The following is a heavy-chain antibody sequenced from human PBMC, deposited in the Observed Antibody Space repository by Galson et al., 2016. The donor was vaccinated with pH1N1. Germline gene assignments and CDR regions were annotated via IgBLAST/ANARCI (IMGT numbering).Heavy chain of an antibody. J-gene: IGHJ4*02. CDR2: INQDGDKK. V-gene: IGHV3-7*01. CDR1: GFNFSNYW. D-gene: IGHD3-9*01. Sequence: SLRLSCAASGFNFSNYWMQWVRQAPGKGLQWVANINQDGDKKYYVGSVEGRFTISRDNAKNLLYLQKNNLRDEDTAMYFCARRYFDYWGQGALVTVSS. CDR3: ARRYFDY.